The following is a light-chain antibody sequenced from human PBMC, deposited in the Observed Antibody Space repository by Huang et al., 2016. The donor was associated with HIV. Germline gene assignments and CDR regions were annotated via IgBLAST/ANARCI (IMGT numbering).Light chain of an antibody. CDR3: QQYNNWPPVT. J-gene: IGKJ2*01. CDR2: GAS. CDR1: QSVSSN. Sequence: EVVMTQSPATPSVSPGERATLSCRASQSVSSNLAWYQQKPGQAPRLLIYGASTRATGIPARFSGSGSGTEFTLTISSLQSEDFAVYYCQQYNNWPPVTFGQGTKLEIK. V-gene: IGKV3D-15*01.